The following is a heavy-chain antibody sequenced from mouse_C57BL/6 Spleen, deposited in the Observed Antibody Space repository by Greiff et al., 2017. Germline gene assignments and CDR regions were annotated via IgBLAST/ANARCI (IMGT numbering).Heavy chain of an antibody. Sequence: VKLVESDAELVKPGASVKISCKVSGYTFTDHTIHWMKQRPEQGLEWIGYIYPRDGSTKYNEKFKGKATLTADKSSSTAYMQLNSLTSEDSAVYFCARGDYGNPYAMDYWGQGTSVTVSS. V-gene: IGHV1-78*01. CDR1: GYTFTDHT. CDR3: ARGDYGNPYAMDY. J-gene: IGHJ4*01. CDR2: IYPRDGST. D-gene: IGHD2-1*01.